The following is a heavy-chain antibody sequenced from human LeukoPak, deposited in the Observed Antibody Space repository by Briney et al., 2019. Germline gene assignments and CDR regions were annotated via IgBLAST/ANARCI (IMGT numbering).Heavy chain of an antibody. CDR2: IYSGGST. CDR3: AASRRRGTPYYYYMDV. Sequence: PGGSLRLSCAASGFTVSSNYMSWVRQAPGKGLEWVSVIYSGGSTYYADSVKGRFTISRDNSKNTLYLQMNSLRAEDTAVYYCAASRRRGTPYYYYMDVWGKGTTVTISS. D-gene: IGHD3-16*01. V-gene: IGHV3-53*01. J-gene: IGHJ6*03. CDR1: GFTVSSNY.